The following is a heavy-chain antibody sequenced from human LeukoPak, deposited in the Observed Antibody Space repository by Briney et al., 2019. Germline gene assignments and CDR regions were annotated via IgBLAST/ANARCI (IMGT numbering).Heavy chain of an antibody. CDR3: ARVIPVATRYYYYYYMDV. CDR2: INHSGST. CDR1: GGSISSRNW. Sequence: SETLSLTCAVSGGSISSRNWWSWVRQPPGKGLEWIGEINHSGSTNYNPSLKSRVTISVDTSKNQVSLKLSSVTAADTAVYYCARVIPVATRYYYYYYMDVWGKGTTVTVSS. J-gene: IGHJ6*03. V-gene: IGHV4-4*02. D-gene: IGHD5-12*01.